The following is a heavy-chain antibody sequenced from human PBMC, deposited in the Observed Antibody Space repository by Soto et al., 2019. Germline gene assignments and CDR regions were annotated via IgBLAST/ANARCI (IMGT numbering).Heavy chain of an antibody. CDR1: GGSFSGYY. J-gene: IGHJ4*02. CDR2: INPSGST. V-gene: IGHV4-34*01. D-gene: IGHD3-16*02. CDR3: ARHLSTFDYFLGRHRPYSFDF. Sequence: SETLSLTCAVYGGSFSGYYWSWIRQRPGKGLEWIGKINPSGSTNYNPSLKSRVTISVDTAKNQISLGLTSVTAADTAVYYCARHLSTFDYFLGRHRPYSFDFSGQGTLVTVSS.